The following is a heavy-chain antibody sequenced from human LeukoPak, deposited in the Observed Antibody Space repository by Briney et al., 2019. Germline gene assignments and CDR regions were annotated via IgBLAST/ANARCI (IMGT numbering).Heavy chain of an antibody. J-gene: IGHJ6*02. CDR1: GGSISSYY. Sequence: SETLSLTCTVSGGSISSYYWNWIRQPAGKGLEWIGRIYTSGTSNYNPSLKSRVTMSVDTSKNQFSLNLSSVTAADTAVYYCARALSTAADGALALDVWGQGTTVTVSS. D-gene: IGHD6-13*01. CDR3: ARALSTAADGALALDV. CDR2: IYTSGTS. V-gene: IGHV4-4*07.